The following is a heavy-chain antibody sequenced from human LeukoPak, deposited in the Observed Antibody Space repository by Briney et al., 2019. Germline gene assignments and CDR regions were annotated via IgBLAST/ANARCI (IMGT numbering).Heavy chain of an antibody. Sequence: SGGSLRLSCAASGFTFSSYSMNWVRQAPGKGLEWVSYISSSSSTIYYADSVKGRFTISRDNAKNSLYLQMNSLRAEDTAVYYCARESGYSPAAADNLFDYWGQGTLVTVSS. J-gene: IGHJ4*02. CDR1: GFTFSSYS. CDR2: ISSSSSTI. D-gene: IGHD6-13*01. CDR3: ARESGYSPAAADNLFDY. V-gene: IGHV3-48*01.